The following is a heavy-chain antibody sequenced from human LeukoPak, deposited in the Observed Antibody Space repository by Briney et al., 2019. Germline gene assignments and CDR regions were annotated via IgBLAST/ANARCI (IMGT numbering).Heavy chain of an antibody. CDR3: ASNGYIVATITGPKYWYFDL. Sequence: SETLSLTCTVSGGSISSYYWSWIRQPPGKGLEWIGYIYYSGSTNYTPSLKSRVTISVDTSKNQFSLKLSSVTAADTAVYYCASNGYIVATITGPKYWYFDLWGRGTLVTVSS. V-gene: IGHV4-59*01. J-gene: IGHJ2*01. D-gene: IGHD5-12*01. CDR2: IYYSGST. CDR1: GGSISSYY.